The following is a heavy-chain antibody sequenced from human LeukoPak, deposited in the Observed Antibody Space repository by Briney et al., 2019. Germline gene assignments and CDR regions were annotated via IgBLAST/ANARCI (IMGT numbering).Heavy chain of an antibody. CDR2: IYYSGST. Sequence: SQTLSLTCTVSGGSISSGGYYWSWIRQHPGKGLEWIGYIYYSGSTNYNPSLNSRVTISLDTSKNQFSLKLSSVTAAVTAVYYCARTQWLTFDYWGQGILVIVSS. D-gene: IGHD3-22*01. CDR3: ARTQWLTFDY. V-gene: IGHV4-61*08. J-gene: IGHJ4*02. CDR1: GGSISSGGYY.